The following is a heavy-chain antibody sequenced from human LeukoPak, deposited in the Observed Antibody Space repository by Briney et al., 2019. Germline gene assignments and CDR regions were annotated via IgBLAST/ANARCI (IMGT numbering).Heavy chain of an antibody. D-gene: IGHD3-10*01. Sequence: ESLKISCKGSGYRFATYWIGWVRQMPGKGLEWMGIIYPDDSDTRYSPSFQGQVTISADKSISTAYLQWSSLKASDTAMYYCARHGTSNYYDSALANWGQGTLVTVSS. CDR2: IYPDDSDT. V-gene: IGHV5-51*01. CDR3: ARHGTSNYYDSALAN. J-gene: IGHJ4*02. CDR1: GYRFATYW.